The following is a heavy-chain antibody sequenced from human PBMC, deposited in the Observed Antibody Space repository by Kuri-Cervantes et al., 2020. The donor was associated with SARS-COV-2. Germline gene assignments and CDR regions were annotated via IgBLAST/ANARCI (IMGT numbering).Heavy chain of an antibody. Sequence: SVKVSCKASGDTFSSYAISWVRQAPGQGLEWMGWINPICGTANYAQKFQGRVTITRDESTSTAYMELSSLRSEDTAVYYCARSRFGDYLDTFDYWGQGTMVTVSS. D-gene: IGHD3-10*01. CDR3: ARSRFGDYLDTFDY. CDR1: GDTFSSYA. J-gene: IGHJ3*01. V-gene: IGHV1-69*05. CDR2: INPICGTA.